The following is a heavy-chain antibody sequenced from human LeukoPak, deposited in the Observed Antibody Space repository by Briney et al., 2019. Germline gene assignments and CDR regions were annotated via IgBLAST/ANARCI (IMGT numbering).Heavy chain of an antibody. D-gene: IGHD2/OR15-2a*01. CDR2: VSSSGHT. CDR3: VRSDHSNFVNWFDS. J-gene: IGHJ5*01. V-gene: IGHV4-39*01. CDR1: GGPISSSSYY. Sequence: SETLPLTCSVSGGPISSSSYYWGCIRQPPGKGPEWIGSVSSSGHTFYNPSLKSRASISVDASNNQFSLNLNSVTAADTALYYCVRSDHSNFVNWFDSWGPGTLVTVSS.